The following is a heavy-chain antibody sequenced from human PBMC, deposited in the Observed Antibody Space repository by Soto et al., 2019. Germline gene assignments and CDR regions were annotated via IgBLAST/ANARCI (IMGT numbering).Heavy chain of an antibody. CDR2: VWYDGSQR. CDR3: AKDQVRVVVAAAFDY. D-gene: IGHD2-15*01. J-gene: IGHJ4*02. V-gene: IGHV3-30*02. Sequence: GFTFSTFGMFWVRQAPGKWLEWVAIVWYDGSQRYYADSVKGRFTISRDNSKNTVYLQMNSLRAEDTAVYYCAKDQVRVVVAAAFDYWGQGTLVTVSS. CDR1: GFTFSTFG.